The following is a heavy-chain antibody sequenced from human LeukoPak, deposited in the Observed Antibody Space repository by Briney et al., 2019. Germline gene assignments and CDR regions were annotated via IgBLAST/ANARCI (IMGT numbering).Heavy chain of an antibody. CDR2: IVSSGDST. CDR1: GFTFSSYA. J-gene: IGHJ4*02. V-gene: IGHV3-23*01. CDR3: ARHYYDDNGYPGIDY. D-gene: IGHD3-22*01. Sequence: GGSLRLSCAASGFTFSSYAMSWVRQAPGKGLEWVSAIVSSGDSTYYADSVKGRFTISRDNSKNTLYLQMNSLRAEDTAVYFCARHYYDDNGYPGIDYWGQGILVTVSS.